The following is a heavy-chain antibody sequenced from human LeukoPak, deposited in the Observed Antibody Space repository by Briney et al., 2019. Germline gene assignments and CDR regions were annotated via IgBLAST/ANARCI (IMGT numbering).Heavy chain of an antibody. Sequence: GGSLRLSCSAAGFTFSNYGMHWVRQAPGKGLEYVSTINGNGSNTYYADSVKGRFTISRDNSKNTLYLQMGSLRDDDMAVYYCARGMGTYGWGQGTLVTVSS. CDR1: GFTFSNYG. J-gene: IGHJ4*02. CDR2: INGNGSNT. D-gene: IGHD1-7*01. CDR3: ARGMGTYG. V-gene: IGHV3-64*02.